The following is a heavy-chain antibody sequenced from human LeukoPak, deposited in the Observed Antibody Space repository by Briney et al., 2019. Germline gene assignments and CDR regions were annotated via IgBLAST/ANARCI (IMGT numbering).Heavy chain of an antibody. CDR1: GFTFSIYW. CDR2: INTDGSST. Sequence: PGGTLRLSCAASGFTFSIYWTHWVRQVPGKGLVSVSRINTDGSSTTYAASVKGRFTISRDNARNTLYLQMNSLRAEDTAVYYCASACSGGSCHDFDYWGQGTLVTVSS. V-gene: IGHV3-74*01. D-gene: IGHD2-15*01. CDR3: ASACSGGSCHDFDY. J-gene: IGHJ4*02.